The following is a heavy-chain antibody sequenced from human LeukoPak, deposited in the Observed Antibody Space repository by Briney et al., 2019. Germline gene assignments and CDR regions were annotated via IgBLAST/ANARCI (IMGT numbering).Heavy chain of an antibody. CDR1: GFTVSSNY. V-gene: IGHV3-53*01. CDR2: IYRGGSS. CDR3: ASHKHSSGWYRFFDY. D-gene: IGHD6-19*01. Sequence: GASLRLSCAASGFTVSSNYMSWVRQAPGKGLEWVSVIYRGGSSYNADSVKGRFTISRDNSKNTLYPQMNSLRAEDTAVYYCASHKHSSGWYRFFDYWGQGTLVTVPS. J-gene: IGHJ4*02.